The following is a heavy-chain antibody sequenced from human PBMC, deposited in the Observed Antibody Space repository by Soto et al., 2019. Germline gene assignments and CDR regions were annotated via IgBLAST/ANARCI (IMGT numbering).Heavy chain of an antibody. J-gene: IGHJ5*02. CDR1: GFTFSSYG. CDR2: IWYDGSNK. D-gene: IGHD6-13*01. V-gene: IGHV3-33*01. Sequence: GGSLRLSCAASGFTFSSYGMHWVRQAPGKGLEWVAVIWYDGSNKYYADSVKGRFTISRDNSKNTLYLQMNSLRAEDTAVYYCARALLYSSSHNWFDPWGQGTLVTVSS. CDR3: ARALLYSSSHNWFDP.